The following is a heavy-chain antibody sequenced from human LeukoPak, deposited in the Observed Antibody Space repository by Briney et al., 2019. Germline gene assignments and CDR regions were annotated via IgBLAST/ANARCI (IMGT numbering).Heavy chain of an antibody. CDR3: ARQVVAVAGTGYFDY. CDR1: GGSIRSSSYY. J-gene: IGHJ4*02. Sequence: PSETLSLTCTVSGGSIRSSSYYWGWIRQPPGKGLEWIGSIYYSGSTCYNASLKSRGTISVDTSKNQFSLKLNSVTAADTAVYFCARQVVAVAGTGYFDYWGQGTLVTVSS. V-gene: IGHV4-39*01. D-gene: IGHD6-19*01. CDR2: IYYSGST.